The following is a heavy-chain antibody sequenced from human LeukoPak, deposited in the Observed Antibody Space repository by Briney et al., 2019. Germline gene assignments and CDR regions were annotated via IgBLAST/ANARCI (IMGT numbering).Heavy chain of an antibody. Sequence: PGWSLRLSCAASGFTFSTYWMSWVRQAPGKGLDWVANIKQDGSEKYYVDSVKGRYTISRDNAKNSLYLQMNSLRAEDTAVYYCARDTPIPAPGTLTDAFDIWGQGTMVTVSS. CDR1: GFTFSTYW. V-gene: IGHV3-7*01. CDR2: IKQDGSEK. J-gene: IGHJ3*02. CDR3: ARDTPIPAPGTLTDAFDI. D-gene: IGHD6-13*01.